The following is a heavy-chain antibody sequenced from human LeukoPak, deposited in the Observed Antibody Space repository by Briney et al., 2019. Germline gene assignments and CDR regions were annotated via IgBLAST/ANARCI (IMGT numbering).Heavy chain of an antibody. CDR2: ISSSSSYT. J-gene: IGHJ4*02. V-gene: IGHV3-21*01. CDR3: ARGCSGGGCYPR. D-gene: IGHD2-15*01. Sequence: GGSLRLSCAASGFTFSSYSMHWVRQAPGKGLVWVSSISSSSSYTYYADSVKGRFTISRDNAKNSVYLQMNSLRAEDTAVYYWARGCSGGGCYPRWGQGTLVTVSS. CDR1: GFTFSSYS.